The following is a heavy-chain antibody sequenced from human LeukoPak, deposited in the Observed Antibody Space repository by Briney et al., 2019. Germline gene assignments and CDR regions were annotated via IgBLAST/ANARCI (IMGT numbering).Heavy chain of an antibody. V-gene: IGHV3-11*01. CDR1: GGSISSSNW. D-gene: IGHD6-13*01. Sequence: LSLTCAVSGGSISSSNWWSWVRQAPGKGLEWVSYISSSGSTIYYADSVKGRFTISRDNAKNSLYLQMNSLRAEDTAVYYCARVSSYGYWGQGTLVTVSS. CDR3: ARVSSYGY. J-gene: IGHJ4*02. CDR2: ISSSGSTI.